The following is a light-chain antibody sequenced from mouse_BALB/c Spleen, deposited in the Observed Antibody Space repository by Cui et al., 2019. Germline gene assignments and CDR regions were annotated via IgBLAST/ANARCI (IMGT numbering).Light chain of an antibody. V-gene: IGKV4-68*01. J-gene: IGKJ5*01. CDR1: SSVSY. CDR2: LTS. CDR3: QQWSSNPLT. Sequence: MVLTQSPALMSASPGEKVTMTCSASSSVSYMYWYQQKPRSSPKPWIYLTSNLASGVPARFSGSGSGTSYSLTISSMEAEDAATYYCQQWSSNPLTFGAGTKLELK.